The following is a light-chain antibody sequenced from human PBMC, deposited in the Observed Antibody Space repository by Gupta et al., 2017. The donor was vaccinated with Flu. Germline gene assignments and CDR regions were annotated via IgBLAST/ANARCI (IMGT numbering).Light chain of an antibody. CDR1: SSNIGAGYD. Sequence: QSVLTQPPSVSGAPGQRVTIYCTGSSSNIGAGYDVHWYQQLPGTAPKLLIYGNSNRPSGVPDRFSGSKSGTSASLAITGLQAEDEADYYCQSYDSSLSAQVFGGGTKLTVL. CDR2: GNS. CDR3: QSYDSSLSAQV. V-gene: IGLV1-40*01. J-gene: IGLJ2*01.